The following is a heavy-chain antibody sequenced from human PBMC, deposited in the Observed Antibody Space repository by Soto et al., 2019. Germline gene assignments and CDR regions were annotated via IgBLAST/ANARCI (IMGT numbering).Heavy chain of an antibody. CDR1: GFTFSSYS. D-gene: IGHD2-15*01. Sequence: SLRRSCAASGFTFSSYSMHWVRQAPGKGLEWVAVIWYDGSNKYYADSVKGRFTISRDNSKNTLYLQMNSLRAEDTAVYYCARDPLPLYCSGGSCYSGFLDVWGQGTTVTAP. V-gene: IGHV3-33*01. CDR2: IWYDGSNK. CDR3: ARDPLPLYCSGGSCYSGFLDV. J-gene: IGHJ6*02.